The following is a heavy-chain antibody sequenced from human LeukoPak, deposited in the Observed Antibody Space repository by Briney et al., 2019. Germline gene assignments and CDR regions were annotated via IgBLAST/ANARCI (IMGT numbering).Heavy chain of an antibody. CDR3: SREQYIIGGSGWFGMDV. CDR2: IHQSGTT. V-gene: IGHV4-59*12. J-gene: IGHJ6*02. Sequence: SETLSLTCSVSGGSLSTYYWTWTRQPPGKGLEWIGYIHQSGTTEFNPSLKSRVTMSLDTSRNQFSLRMSAVTAADTAVYYCSREQYIIGGSGWFGMDVWGHGTTVTVSS. CDR1: GGSLSTYY. D-gene: IGHD6-19*01.